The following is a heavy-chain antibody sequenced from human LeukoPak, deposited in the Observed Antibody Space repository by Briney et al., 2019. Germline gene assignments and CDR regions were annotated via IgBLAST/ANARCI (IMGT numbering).Heavy chain of an antibody. CDR2: IYPGDSDT. CDR1: GYSFTSYW. D-gene: IGHD2-2*01. V-gene: IGHV5-51*01. Sequence: HGESLKISCKGSGYSFTSYWIGWVRQMPGKGLGWMGIIYPGDSDTRYSPSFQGQVTISADKSISTAYLQWSSLKASDTAMYYCARIYCSSTSCYGASSWGQGTLVTVFS. J-gene: IGHJ5*02. CDR3: ARIYCSSTSCYGASS.